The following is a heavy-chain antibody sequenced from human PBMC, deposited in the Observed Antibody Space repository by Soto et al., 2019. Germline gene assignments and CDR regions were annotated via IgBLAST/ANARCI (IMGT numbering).Heavy chain of an antibody. Sequence: SLRLSCAASGFSLSPYWMHWVRQVPGRGLEWVARLSSDGFGAAYADSVKGRFFISRDIARNTLSLQMNSLRADDTAVYYCARDLGGPDYWGRGTSVTVSS. J-gene: IGHJ4*02. D-gene: IGHD3-16*01. CDR1: GFSLSPYW. V-gene: IGHV3-74*03. CDR3: ARDLGGPDY. CDR2: LSSDGFGA.